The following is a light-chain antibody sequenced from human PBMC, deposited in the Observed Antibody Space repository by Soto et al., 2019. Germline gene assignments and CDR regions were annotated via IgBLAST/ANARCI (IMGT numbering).Light chain of an antibody. CDR2: DAS. CDR3: QQYEALVLS. J-gene: IGKJ4*01. CDR1: QDITDY. Sequence: QMTQSPSSLSASVGDRVTITCQASQDITDYLNWYQQKPGKAPRLLIYDASNLETGVPPRFSGSGSGTDFTFTISSLQPEDIATYYCQQYEALVLSFGGGTKVEIK. V-gene: IGKV1-33*01.